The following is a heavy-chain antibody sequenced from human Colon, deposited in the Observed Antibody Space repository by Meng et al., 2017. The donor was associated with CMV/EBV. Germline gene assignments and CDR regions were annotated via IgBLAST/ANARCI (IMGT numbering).Heavy chain of an antibody. D-gene: IGHD3-10*01. V-gene: IGHV3-23*03. CDR1: GFTFRNHA. CDR2: IYAGGRST. CDR3: AKGSSEFLYYGMDV. J-gene: IGHJ6*02. Sequence: GESLKISCAASGFTFRNHAMSWVRQAPGKGLEWVSVIYAGGRSTYFADSVKGRFIISRDDSKNRLYMEMNSLRAEDTAVYYCAKGSSEFLYYGMDVWGQGTTVTVSS.